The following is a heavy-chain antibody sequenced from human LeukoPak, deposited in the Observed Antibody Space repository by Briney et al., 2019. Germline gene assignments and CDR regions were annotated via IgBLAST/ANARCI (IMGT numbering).Heavy chain of an antibody. CDR3: ARGRQSVGP. CDR1: GGSISGYY. V-gene: IGHV4-59*01. Sequence: PSETLSLTCTVSGGSISGYYWSWIRQPPGKGLEWIGYIHYSGSTNYNPSLKSRVTISMDTSKNQFSLKLSSVTAADTAVYYCARGRQSVGPWGQGTLVTVSS. D-gene: IGHD1-26*01. J-gene: IGHJ4*02. CDR2: IHYSGST.